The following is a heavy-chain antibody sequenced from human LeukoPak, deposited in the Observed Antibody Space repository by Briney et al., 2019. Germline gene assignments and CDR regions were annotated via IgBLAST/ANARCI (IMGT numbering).Heavy chain of an antibody. V-gene: IGHV1-2*02. CDR2: INPNSGGT. CDR1: GYTFTGYY. J-gene: IGHJ3*02. CDR3: ARESRFSGSYWLSAFDI. D-gene: IGHD1-26*01. Sequence: ASVKVSCKASGYTFTGYYMRWVRQAPGQGLEWMGWINPNSGGTNYAQKFQGRVTMTRDTSISTAYMELSRLRSDDTAVYYCARESRFSGSYWLSAFDIWGQGTMVTVSS.